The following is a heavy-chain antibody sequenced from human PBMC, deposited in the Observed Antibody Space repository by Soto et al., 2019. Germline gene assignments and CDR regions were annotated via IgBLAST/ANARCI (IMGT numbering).Heavy chain of an antibody. J-gene: IGHJ5*01. D-gene: IGHD3-3*01. CDR1: GASISTTIYY. CDR2: IYYDGST. Sequence: AGTXALTCSASGASISTTIYYLCWIRQAPGKGLEWIGNIYYDGSTFYNGSLNSRVSICVDTCKRNFYLRVSSVTAGDKAVYYCARRASGRWRHWLDSWGHGTLVTVS. CDR3: ARRASGRWRHWLDS. V-gene: IGHV4-39*02.